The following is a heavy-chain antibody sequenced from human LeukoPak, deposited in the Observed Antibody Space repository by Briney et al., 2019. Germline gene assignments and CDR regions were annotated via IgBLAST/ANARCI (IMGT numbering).Heavy chain of an antibody. Sequence: GGSLRLSCAASGFTFSNYAMTWVRQAPGKGLEWVSGISGSGGATYFAHSVKGRFTISRDNSKNTLYLQMNSLRAEDTAVYYCSGYNWFDPWGQGTLVTVSS. CDR3: SGYNWFDP. D-gene: IGHD3-22*01. CDR1: GFTFSNYA. CDR2: ISGSGGAT. V-gene: IGHV3-23*01. J-gene: IGHJ5*02.